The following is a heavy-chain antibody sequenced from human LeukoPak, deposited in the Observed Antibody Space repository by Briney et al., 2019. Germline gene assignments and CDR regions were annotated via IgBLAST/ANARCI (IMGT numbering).Heavy chain of an antibody. V-gene: IGHV4-59*01. J-gene: IGHJ6*03. Sequence: SETLSLTCSVYGGSISDYYWNWIRQPPGKGLEWIGYIYYSGSTTYNPSLKSRVTMSVDTAKNQFSLKVRSVTAADTAVYYCARGDFCSKSNCYLRPMDVWGKGTTVTVSS. D-gene: IGHD3-3*01. CDR3: ARGDFCSKSNCYLRPMDV. CDR2: IYYSGST. CDR1: GGSISDYY.